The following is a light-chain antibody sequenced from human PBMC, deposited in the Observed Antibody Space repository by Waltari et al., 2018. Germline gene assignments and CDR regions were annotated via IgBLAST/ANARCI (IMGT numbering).Light chain of an antibody. V-gene: IGKV3-20*01. J-gene: IGKJ4*01. CDR2: GGS. CDR1: QSLSNSY. CDR3: HKYGISPLT. Sequence: EIVLTQSTATLSLSAGETATLSCRPSQSLSNSYLAWYQQKPGQSPRLLIFGGSFRAAGIPDRFVGSWSGTDFTLTISRLEPEDFAIYYCHKYGISPLTFGGGT.